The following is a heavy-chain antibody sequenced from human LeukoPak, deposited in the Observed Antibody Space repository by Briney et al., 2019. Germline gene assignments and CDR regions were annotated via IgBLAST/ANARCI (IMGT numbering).Heavy chain of an antibody. CDR1: GGSFSGYY. Sequence: SETLSLTCAVYGGSFSGYYWSWIRQPPGKGLEWIGEINHSGSTNYNPSLKSRVTISVDTSKNQFSLKLSSVTAADTAVYYCARGSTKTTRFNRFDPWGQGTLVTVSS. CDR3: ARGSTKTTRFNRFDP. V-gene: IGHV4-34*01. D-gene: IGHD1-7*01. CDR2: INHSGST. J-gene: IGHJ5*02.